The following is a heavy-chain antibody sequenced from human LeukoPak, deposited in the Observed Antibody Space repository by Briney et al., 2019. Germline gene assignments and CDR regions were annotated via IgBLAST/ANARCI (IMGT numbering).Heavy chain of an antibody. D-gene: IGHD3-16*02. CDR3: AREITFGGVIVQPFDF. CDR2: ISCDGSNN. Sequence: PGRSLRLSCAAWRFIFSSYGMHWVRQAPGKGLEWVAAISCDGSNNNYADSVKGRFTISRDNSKNTLYLQMNSLRGEDTAVYYRAREITFGGVIVQPFDFWGQGTLVTVSS. J-gene: IGHJ4*02. V-gene: IGHV3-30*03. CDR1: RFIFSSYG.